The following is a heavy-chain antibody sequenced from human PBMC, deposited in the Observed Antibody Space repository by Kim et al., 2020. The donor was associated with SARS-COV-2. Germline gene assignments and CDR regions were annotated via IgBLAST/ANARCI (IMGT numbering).Heavy chain of an antibody. Sequence: GGSLRLSCAASGFTFSSYCMSWVRQAPGKGLEYVASIKYDGSEEYYVDSVKGRFTISRENAKNSLFLQMNSLRAEDTAVYYCARSYYYGSGYYDYWGQGTLVTVSS. CDR3: ARSYYYGSGYYDY. V-gene: IGHV3-7*01. D-gene: IGHD3-10*01. CDR1: GFTFSSYC. CDR2: IKYDGSEE. J-gene: IGHJ4*02.